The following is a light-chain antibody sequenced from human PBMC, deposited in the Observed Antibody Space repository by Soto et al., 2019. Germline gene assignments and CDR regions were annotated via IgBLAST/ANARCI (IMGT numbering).Light chain of an antibody. V-gene: IGKV3-20*01. J-gene: IGKJ2*01. CDR3: QQYGSSPPYT. Sequence: EVVLTQSPGTLSLSPGERATLSCSASQSVSNNYFAWYQQKPGQAPRLLIFGSSDRATGIPDGFSGSGSGTDFTLTISRLEPEDFAVYYCQQYGSSPPYTFGQGTKLEIK. CDR1: QSVSNNY. CDR2: GSS.